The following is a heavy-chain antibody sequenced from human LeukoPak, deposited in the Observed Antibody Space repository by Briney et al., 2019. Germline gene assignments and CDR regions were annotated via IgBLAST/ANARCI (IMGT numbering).Heavy chain of an antibody. D-gene: IGHD6-13*01. Sequence: PSETLSLTGTLAGGSVGSYYCSSIRQPPRKGLEWIGYIYYSGSTNYNPSLKSRVTISVDTSKNQFSLKLRSVTAADPAVYYCARHGSPGIEASRVQFDYWGQGTLVTVSS. CDR1: GGSVGSYY. V-gene: IGHV4-59*08. J-gene: IGHJ4*02. CDR2: IYYSGST. CDR3: ARHGSPGIEASRVQFDY.